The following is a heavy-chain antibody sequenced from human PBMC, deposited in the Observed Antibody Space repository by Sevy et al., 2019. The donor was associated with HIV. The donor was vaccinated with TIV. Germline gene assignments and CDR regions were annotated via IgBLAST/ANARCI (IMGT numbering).Heavy chain of an antibody. D-gene: IGHD3-3*01. CDR1: GYSVTSYW. Sequence: GESLKISCKGSGYSVTSYWIGWVRQMPGKGLEWMGMMYPDDSDIRYSPSFEGQVTISADKSINTAYLQWSSLKAADSAIYYCARAGVGRVRFFDYWGQGTLVTVSS. CDR3: ARAGVGRVRFFDY. CDR2: MYPDDSDI. V-gene: IGHV5-51*01. J-gene: IGHJ4*02.